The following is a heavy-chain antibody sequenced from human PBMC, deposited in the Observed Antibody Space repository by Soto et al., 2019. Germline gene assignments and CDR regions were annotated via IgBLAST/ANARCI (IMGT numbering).Heavy chain of an antibody. J-gene: IGHJ4*02. CDR2: IIPIFGTA. D-gene: IGHD6-13*01. CDR3: ARDQVIAAAGTGGY. V-gene: IGHV1-69*01. CDR1: GGTFSSYA. Sequence: QVQLVQSGAEVKKPGSSVKVSCKASGGTFSSYAISWVRQAPGQGLEWIGGIIPIFGTANYAQKFQGRVTITADESTSTAYMELSSLRSEDTAVYYCARDQVIAAAGTGGYWGQGTLVTVSS.